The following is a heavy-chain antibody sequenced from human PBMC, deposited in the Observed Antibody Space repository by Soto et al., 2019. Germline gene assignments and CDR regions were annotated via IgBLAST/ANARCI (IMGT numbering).Heavy chain of an antibody. D-gene: IGHD2-15*01. V-gene: IGHV4-31*01. J-gene: IGHJ5*02. CDR1: GDSISSSGDY. CDR2: MVYSGST. Sequence: QVHLQESGPGLVKPSQTLSLTCTVSGDSISSSGDYWCWIRQQPGKCMEWIWYMVYSGSTYYNPSLSPEVTTSTHTTSNQLYLDLKSLTAADTSVYCTAVVCEAWFDPWGQGAVVHVSS. CDR3: AVVCEAWFDP.